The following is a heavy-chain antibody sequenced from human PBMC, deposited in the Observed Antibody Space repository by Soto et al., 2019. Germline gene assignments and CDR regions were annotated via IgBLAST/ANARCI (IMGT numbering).Heavy chain of an antibody. V-gene: IGHV3-23*01. D-gene: IGHD6-6*01. CDR1: GFTFSSYA. CDR3: AKDPSSSIAAPYAS. J-gene: IGHJ5*02. CDR2: ISGSGGST. Sequence: GGSLRLSCAASGFTFSSYAMSWVRQAPGKGLEWVSAISGSGGSTYYADSVKGRFTISRDNSKNTLYLQMNSLRAEDTAVYYCAKDPSSSIAAPYASWGQGTLVTXSS.